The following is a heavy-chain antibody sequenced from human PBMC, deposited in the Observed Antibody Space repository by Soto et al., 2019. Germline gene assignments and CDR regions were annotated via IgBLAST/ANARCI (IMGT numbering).Heavy chain of an antibody. D-gene: IGHD5-12*01. J-gene: IGHJ4*02. CDR1: GGSISSSSYY. Sequence: PSETLSLTCTVSGGSISSSSYYWGWIRQPPGKGLEWIGSIYYSGSTYYNPSLKSRVTISVDTSKNQFSLKLSSVTAADTAVYYCARLGRHLGYSGYDYVAVATYFDYWGQGTLVTVSS. CDR2: IYYSGST. CDR3: ARLGRHLGYSGYDYVAVATYFDY. V-gene: IGHV4-39*01.